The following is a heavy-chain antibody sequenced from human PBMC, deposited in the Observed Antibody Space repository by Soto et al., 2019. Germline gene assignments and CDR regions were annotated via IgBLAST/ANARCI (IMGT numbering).Heavy chain of an antibody. V-gene: IGHV1-2*04. Sequence: ASVKVSCKASGYTFTGYYMHWVRQAPGQGLEWMGWINPNSGGTNYAQKFQGWVTMTRDTSISTAYMELSRLRSDGTAVYYCARGNYYGSGSYYNGRPDFDYWGQGTLVTVAS. CDR3: ARGNYYGSGSYYNGRPDFDY. CDR1: GYTFTGYY. D-gene: IGHD3-10*01. J-gene: IGHJ4*02. CDR2: INPNSGGT.